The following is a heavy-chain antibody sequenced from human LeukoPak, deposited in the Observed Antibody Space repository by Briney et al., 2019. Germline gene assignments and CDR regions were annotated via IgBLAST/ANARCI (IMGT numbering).Heavy chain of an antibody. CDR1: GGSISNYY. Sequence: PSETRSLTCTVSGGSISNYYWSWIRQAPGKGLEWVGSIYYSGSTNYNPSLKSRVTISVDTSKNQFSLKLSSVTAADTAVYYCARHDAGKWLPYFDYWGRGTLVTVSS. D-gene: IGHD6-19*01. CDR3: ARHDAGKWLPYFDY. J-gene: IGHJ4*02. V-gene: IGHV4-59*08. CDR2: IYYSGST.